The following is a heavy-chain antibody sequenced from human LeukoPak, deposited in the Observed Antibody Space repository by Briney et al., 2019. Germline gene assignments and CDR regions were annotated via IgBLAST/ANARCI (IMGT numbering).Heavy chain of an antibody. Sequence: KASQTLSLTCSVSGGSISLGGYYWSWVRQAPGKGLEWIGYIYHRGDSYYSPSLQTRVSISVDTSKNQFSLKLNSVTAADTAVYYCARLNYRFWSGSFDFWGQGTPVTVSS. CDR2: IYHRGDS. CDR1: GGSISLGGYY. V-gene: IGHV4-31*03. D-gene: IGHD3-3*01. CDR3: ARLNYRFWSGSFDF. J-gene: IGHJ4*02.